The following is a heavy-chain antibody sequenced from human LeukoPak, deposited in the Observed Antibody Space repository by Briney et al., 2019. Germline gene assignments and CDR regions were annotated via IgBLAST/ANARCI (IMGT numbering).Heavy chain of an antibody. CDR1: GFTFSSYS. V-gene: IGHV3-48*01. CDR3: ARESYDFWSGHYYYYMDV. Sequence: GGSLRLSCAASGFTFSSYSMNWVRQAPGKGLEWVSYISSSSSTIYYADSVKGRFTISRDNAKNSLYLQMNSLRAEDTAVYYCARESYDFWSGHYYYYMDVWGKGTTVTVSS. CDR2: ISSSSSTI. D-gene: IGHD3-3*01. J-gene: IGHJ6*03.